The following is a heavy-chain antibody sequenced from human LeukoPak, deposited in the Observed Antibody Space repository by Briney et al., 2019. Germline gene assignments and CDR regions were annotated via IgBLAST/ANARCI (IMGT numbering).Heavy chain of an antibody. CDR1: GYTFTGYY. Sequence: ASVKVSCKASGYTFTGYYMHWVRQAPGQGLEWMGWINPNSGGTNYAQKFQGRVTITADKSTSTAYMELSSLRSEDTAVYYCARVPPYCSGGSCSRGAFDIWGQGTMVTVSS. D-gene: IGHD2-15*01. CDR3: ARVPPYCSGGSCSRGAFDI. J-gene: IGHJ3*02. CDR2: INPNSGGT. V-gene: IGHV1-2*02.